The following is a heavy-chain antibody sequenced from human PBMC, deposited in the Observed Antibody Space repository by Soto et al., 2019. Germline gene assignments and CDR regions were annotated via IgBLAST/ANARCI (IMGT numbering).Heavy chain of an antibody. CDR2: IYYSGST. V-gene: IGHV4-39*01. J-gene: IGHJ5*02. D-gene: IGHD2-8*01. CDR3: ARRKYCTNGVCYPSWFDP. CDR1: GGSISSSSYY. Sequence: SETLSLTCTVSGGSISSSSYYWGWIRQPPGKGLEWIGSIYYSGSTYYNPSLKSRVTISVDTSKNQFSLKLSSVTAADTAVYYCARRKYCTNGVCYPSWFDPWGQGTLVTVSS.